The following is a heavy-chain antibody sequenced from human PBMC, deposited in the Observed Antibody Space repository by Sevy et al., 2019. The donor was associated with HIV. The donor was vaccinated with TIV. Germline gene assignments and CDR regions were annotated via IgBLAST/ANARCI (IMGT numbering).Heavy chain of an antibody. CDR1: GGSISSSSYY. Sequence: SETLSLTCTVSGGSISSSSYYWGWIRQPPGKGLEWIGSTYYSGSTYYNPSLKSRVTISVDTSKNQFSLKLSSVTAADTAVYYCARLPDYDFYPNWFDPWGQGTLVTVSS. V-gene: IGHV4-39*01. CDR3: ARLPDYDFYPNWFDP. J-gene: IGHJ5*02. D-gene: IGHD3-3*01. CDR2: TYYSGST.